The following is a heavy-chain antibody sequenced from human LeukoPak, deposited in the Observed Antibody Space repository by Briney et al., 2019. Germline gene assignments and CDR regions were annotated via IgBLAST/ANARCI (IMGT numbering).Heavy chain of an antibody. CDR3: VRDRGLDFDY. CDR2: TYHRSKWYN. CDR1: GDSVSSNIAA. D-gene: IGHD3-10*01. J-gene: IGHJ4*02. V-gene: IGHV6-1*01. Sequence: SQTLSLTCVISGDSVSSNIAAWNWIRQSPSRGLEWLGRTYHRSKWYNEYAVFVKSRITINPDTSKNQFSLQLNSVTPEDTAVYYCVRDRGLDFDYWGQGTLVTVSS.